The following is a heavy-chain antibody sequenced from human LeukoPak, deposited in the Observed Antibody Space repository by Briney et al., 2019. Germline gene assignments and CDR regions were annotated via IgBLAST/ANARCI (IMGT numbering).Heavy chain of an antibody. CDR1: GYTFTGYY. CDR2: NNPNSGGT. Sequence: ASVKVSCKASGYTFTGYYMHWVRQAPGQGLEWMGRNNPNSGGTNYAQKFQGRVTMTRDTPISTAYMELSRLRSDDTAVYYCARGGYDFVYYYYGMDVWGQGTTVTVSS. J-gene: IGHJ6*02. D-gene: IGHD3-3*01. CDR3: ARGGYDFVYYYYGMDV. V-gene: IGHV1-2*06.